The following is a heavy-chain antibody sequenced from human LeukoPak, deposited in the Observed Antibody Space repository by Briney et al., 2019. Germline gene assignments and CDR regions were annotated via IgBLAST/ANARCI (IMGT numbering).Heavy chain of an antibody. Sequence: GGSLRLSCAASGFTFSSYGMHWVRQAPGKGLEWVAFIRYDGSNKYYADSVKGRFTISRDNAKSTLYLRMNSLRAEDTAVYYCARGGNDLDYWGQGTLVTVSS. CDR2: IRYDGSNK. CDR1: GFTFSSYG. J-gene: IGHJ4*02. CDR3: ARGGNDLDY. V-gene: IGHV3-30*02.